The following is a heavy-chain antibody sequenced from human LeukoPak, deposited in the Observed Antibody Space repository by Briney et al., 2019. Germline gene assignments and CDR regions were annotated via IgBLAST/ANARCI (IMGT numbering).Heavy chain of an antibody. CDR3: ARGLPKAVFGMVIED. CDR1: GYPFTSYN. Sequence: GASVKVSCKASGYPFTSYNVNWERQATGQGLEWMGWMNTNSGNTGYSQNFQGRVTMTRDTSISTAYMELSSLMSEDTAVYYCARGLPKAVFGMVIEDWGQGTLVTVSS. J-gene: IGHJ1*01. D-gene: IGHD3-3*01. V-gene: IGHV1-8*01. CDR2: MNTNSGNT.